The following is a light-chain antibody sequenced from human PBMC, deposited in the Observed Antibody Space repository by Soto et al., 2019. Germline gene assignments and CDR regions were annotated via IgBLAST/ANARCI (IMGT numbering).Light chain of an antibody. CDR1: QSVGSNY. Sequence: ESATLSCRASQSVGSNYLAWYQQRPGQPPNLLIFGASHRAPDIPDRFSGSGSGTDFTLTISRLEPEDFAVYYCQQHGTSIPTFGLGAKV. V-gene: IGKV3-20*01. J-gene: IGKJ1*01. CDR3: QQHGTSIPT. CDR2: GAS.